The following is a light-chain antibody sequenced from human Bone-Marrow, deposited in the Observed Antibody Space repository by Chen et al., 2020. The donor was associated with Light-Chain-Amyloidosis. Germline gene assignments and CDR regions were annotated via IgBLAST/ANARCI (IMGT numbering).Light chain of an antibody. CDR3: QQYGTPPLT. CDR2: GSS. CDR1: QTISSNY. Sequence: EIVLTQSPGTLSLSPGEGANLPCRASQTISSNYLTWYQQKFGQAPRLLIYGSSSRATGIPDRFTGSGSGTDFTLTINRLEPEDFAMYYCQQYGTPPLTFGGGTKVEIK. V-gene: IGKV3-20*01. J-gene: IGKJ4*01.